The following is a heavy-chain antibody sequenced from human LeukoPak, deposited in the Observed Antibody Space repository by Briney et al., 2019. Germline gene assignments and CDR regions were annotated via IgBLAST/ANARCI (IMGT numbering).Heavy chain of an antibody. CDR3: AKGSGDSCFSPLDS. CDR1: GFNFSRNW. V-gene: IGHV3-7*03. Sequence: GGSLRLSCAASGFNFSRNWMTWVRQAPGKGLEWVANIKQDGREEYYVDSVKGRFTISRDNAKITLSLQMNSLRAEDTAVYCCAKGSGDSCFSPLDSWGQGTLVTVSS. D-gene: IGHD2-15*01. CDR2: IKQDGREE. J-gene: IGHJ4*02.